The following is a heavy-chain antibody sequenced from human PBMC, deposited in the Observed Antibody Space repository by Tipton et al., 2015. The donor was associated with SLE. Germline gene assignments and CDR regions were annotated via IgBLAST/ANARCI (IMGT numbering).Heavy chain of an antibody. J-gene: IGHJ3*02. CDR1: GYSITSDNY. Sequence: TLSLTCVVSGYSITSDNYWDWIRQPPGKGLEWIGSIYHSGSTNYNPSLKSRVTISVDTSKNQFSLTLRSVTAADTAVYYCVRHPTVTALTTVPYDIWGPGTMVTVSS. V-gene: IGHV4-38-2*01. CDR2: IYHSGST. D-gene: IGHD4-11*01. CDR3: VRHPTVTALTTVPYDI.